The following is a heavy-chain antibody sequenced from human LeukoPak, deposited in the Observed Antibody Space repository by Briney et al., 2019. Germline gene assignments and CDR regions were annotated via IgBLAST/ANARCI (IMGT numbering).Heavy chain of an antibody. D-gene: IGHD1-26*01. V-gene: IGHV4-61*01. J-gene: IGHJ6*02. CDR2: IYYSGST. Sequence: SETLSLTCTVSGGSVSSGSYYWSWIRQPPGKGLEWIGYIYYSGSTNYNPSLKSRVTISVDTSKNQFSLKLSSVTASATAVYYCARRGRSGSYREGMDVWGQGTTVTVSS. CDR1: GGSVSSGSYY. CDR3: ARRGRSGSYREGMDV.